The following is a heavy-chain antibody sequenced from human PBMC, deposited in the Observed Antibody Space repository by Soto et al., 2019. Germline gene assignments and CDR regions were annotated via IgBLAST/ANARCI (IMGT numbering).Heavy chain of an antibody. Sequence: GGSLRLSCAAAGFTFSSNFMNWVGQAPGKGLEWVSVIYSGGTTYYADSVKGRFTISRDNSKNTVYLQMNRLRAEDTAVYYCARDLNYGSGSYEGMDVWGQGTTVTVYS. CDR3: ARDLNYGSGSYEGMDV. CDR1: GFTFSSNF. V-gene: IGHV3-53*01. D-gene: IGHD3-10*01. J-gene: IGHJ6*02. CDR2: IYSGGTT.